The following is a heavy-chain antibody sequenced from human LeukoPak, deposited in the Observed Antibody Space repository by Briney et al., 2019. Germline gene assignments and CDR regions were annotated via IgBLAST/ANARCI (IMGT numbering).Heavy chain of an antibody. J-gene: IGHJ4*02. Sequence: ASVKVSCKASGYTFTSYAMHWVRQAPGQRLEWMGWINAGNGNTKYSQKFQGRVTMTTDTSTSTAYMELRSLRSDDTAVYYCARSAMYDYWGQGTLVTVSS. V-gene: IGHV1-3*01. CDR1: GYTFTSYA. CDR2: INAGNGNT. CDR3: ARSAMYDY.